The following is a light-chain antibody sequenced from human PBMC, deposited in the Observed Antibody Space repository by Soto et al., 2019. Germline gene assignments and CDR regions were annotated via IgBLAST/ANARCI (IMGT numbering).Light chain of an antibody. V-gene: IGKV1-39*01. CDR3: QQSYTSWWT. CDR2: AAS. Sequence: DIQMTQSPSSLSASVGDRVSITCRASQSISTHLSWYQQKPGKAPKLLIYAASSLQSWVPSRFTGSGSGTDFTLTISSLQPEDFATYYCQQSYTSWWTFGQGTK. CDR1: QSISTH. J-gene: IGKJ1*01.